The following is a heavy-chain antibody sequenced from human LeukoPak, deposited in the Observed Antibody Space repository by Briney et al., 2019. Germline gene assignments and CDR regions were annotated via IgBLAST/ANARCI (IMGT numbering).Heavy chain of an antibody. CDR2: INHSGST. CDR1: GGSISSSSYS. CDR3: ARRPTELNLFDY. V-gene: IGHV4-39*07. Sequence: SSETLSLTCTVSGGSISSSSYSWGWIRQPPGKGLEWIGEINHSGSTNYNPSLKSRVTISVDTSKNQFSLKLSSVTAADTAVYYCARRPTELNLFDYWGQGTLVTVSS. D-gene: IGHD1-7*01. J-gene: IGHJ4*02.